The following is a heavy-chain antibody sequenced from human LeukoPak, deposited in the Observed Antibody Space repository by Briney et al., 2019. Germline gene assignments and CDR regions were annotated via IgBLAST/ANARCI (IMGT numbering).Heavy chain of an antibody. D-gene: IGHD3-10*01. CDR1: GFTFSSYT. CDR2: ISSSSSAI. J-gene: IGHJ4*02. CDR3: ARGFPARGSGSYRDYFDY. V-gene: IGHV3-48*01. Sequence: PGGSLRLSCAASGFTFSSYTMNWVRQAPGKGLEWVSYISSSSSAIYYADSVKGRFTISRDNAKNSLYLQMNSLRAEDTAVYYCARGFPARGSGSYRDYFDYWGQGTLVTVSS.